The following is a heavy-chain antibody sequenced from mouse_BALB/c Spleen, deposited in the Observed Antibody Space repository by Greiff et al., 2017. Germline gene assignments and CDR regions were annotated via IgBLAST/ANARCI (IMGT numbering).Heavy chain of an antibody. J-gene: IGHJ3*01. CDR1: GFTFSDYY. CDR3: ARDPNLLAY. D-gene: IGHD4-1*01. CDR2: ISDGGSYT. V-gene: IGHV5-4*02. Sequence: DVKLVESGGGLVKPGGSLKLSCAASGFTFSDYYMYWVRQTPEKRLEWVATISDGGSYTYYPDSVKGRFTISRDNAKNNLYLQMSSLKSEDTAMYYCARDPNLLAYWGQGTLVTVSA.